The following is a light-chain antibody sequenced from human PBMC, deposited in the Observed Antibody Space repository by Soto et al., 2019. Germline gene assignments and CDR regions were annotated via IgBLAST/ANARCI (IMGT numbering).Light chain of an antibody. CDR1: SSDVGGYNY. J-gene: IGLJ3*02. V-gene: IGLV2-14*01. CDR2: EVS. Sequence: QSALTQPASVSGSPGQSITISCTGTSSDVGGYNYVSWYQQHPGKAPKPMIYEVSNRPSGVSNRFSGSKSGNTASLTISGLQAEDEADYYCSSYTSSSNWVFGGGTKVTVL. CDR3: SSYTSSSNWV.